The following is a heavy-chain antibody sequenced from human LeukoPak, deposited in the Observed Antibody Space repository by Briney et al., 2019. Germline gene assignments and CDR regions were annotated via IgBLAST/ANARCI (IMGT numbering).Heavy chain of an antibody. V-gene: IGHV4-34*11. CDR2: IYYSGST. CDR1: GGSFSGYY. Sequence: PSETLSLTCAVYGGSFSGYYWSWIRQPPGKGLEWIGYIYYSGSTNYNPSLKSRVTISVDTSKNQFSLKLSSVTAADTAVYFCAREVAGTPWIDYWGQGTLVTVSS. J-gene: IGHJ4*02. D-gene: IGHD6-19*01. CDR3: AREVAGTPWIDY.